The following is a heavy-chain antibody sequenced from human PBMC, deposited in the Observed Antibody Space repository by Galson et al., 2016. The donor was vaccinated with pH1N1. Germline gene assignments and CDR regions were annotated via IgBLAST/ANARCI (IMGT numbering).Heavy chain of an antibody. V-gene: IGHV3-33*01. CDR2: IWYDGSKK. J-gene: IGHJ6*02. Sequence: SLRLSCAASGFTFSSYGMHWVRQAPGKGLEWVAVIWYDGSKKFYADSVKGRFTISRENSMKTLYLHVNSLRAEDTAVYYCARNIEKHYKSSGYYGAYQYYGMDVWGQGTTVTVSS. CDR1: GFTFSSYG. D-gene: IGHD3-22*01. CDR3: ARNIEKHYKSSGYYGAYQYYGMDV.